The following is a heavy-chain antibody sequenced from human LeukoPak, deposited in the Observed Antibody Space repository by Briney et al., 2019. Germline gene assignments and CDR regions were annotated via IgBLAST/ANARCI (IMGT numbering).Heavy chain of an antibody. CDR1: GFTFSSYA. V-gene: IGHV3-23*01. D-gene: IGHD3-22*01. CDR3: AKGWDYYDSSGYYYVY. J-gene: IGHJ4*02. Sequence: GGSLRLSCAASGFTFSSYAMSWVRQAPGKGLEWVSAISGSGGSTYYADSVKGRFTISRDNSKNTLYLQMNSLRAEDTAVYYCAKGWDYYDSSGYYYVYWGQGTLVTVSS. CDR2: ISGSGGST.